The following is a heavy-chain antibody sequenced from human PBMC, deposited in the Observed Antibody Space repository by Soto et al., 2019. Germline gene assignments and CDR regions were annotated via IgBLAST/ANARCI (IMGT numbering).Heavy chain of an antibody. CDR3: SVSSGWSPF. CDR2: ISVSGGST. D-gene: IGHD6-19*01. V-gene: IGHV3-23*01. Sequence: EVHLLESGGGLVQPGGSLRLSCAASGFTFSSYAMSWVRQAPGKGLEWLSGISVSGGSTFNADSVKGRFTISRDNSKNTLYLQMNCLRAEDTAVYYCSVSSGWSPFWGQGTLVTVSS. J-gene: IGHJ4*02. CDR1: GFTFSSYA.